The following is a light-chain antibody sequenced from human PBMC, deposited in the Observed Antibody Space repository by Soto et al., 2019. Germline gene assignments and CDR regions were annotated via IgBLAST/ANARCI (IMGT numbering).Light chain of an antibody. CDR3: TSLTTSTTII. Sequence: QSALTQPASVSGSPGQSITISCTGTSSDIGAYNFVSWYQQHPGKAPKLMLYDVNIRPSGVSNRFSCSKSGNTASLTISGLQAEDEADYDCTSLTTSTTIIFGGGTQLTVL. J-gene: IGLJ2*01. V-gene: IGLV2-14*03. CDR2: DVN. CDR1: SSDIGAYNF.